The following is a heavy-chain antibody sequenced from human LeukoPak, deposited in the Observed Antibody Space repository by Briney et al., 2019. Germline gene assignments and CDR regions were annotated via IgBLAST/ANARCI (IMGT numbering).Heavy chain of an antibody. J-gene: IGHJ4*02. Sequence: PGGSLRLSCAASGFTFSSYSMNWVRQAPGKGLEWVSYISSSSSTIYYADSVKGRFTISRDNAKNSLYLQMNSLRAEDTAVYYCARVTGYMIEDYFDYWGQGILVTVSS. CDR2: ISSSSSTI. CDR3: ARVTGYMIEDYFDY. V-gene: IGHV3-48*01. D-gene: IGHD3-9*01. CDR1: GFTFSSYS.